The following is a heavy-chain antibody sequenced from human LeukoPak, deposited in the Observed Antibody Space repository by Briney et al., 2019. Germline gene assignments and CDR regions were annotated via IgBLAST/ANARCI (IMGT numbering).Heavy chain of an antibody. CDR2: ISSNSSYT. D-gene: IGHD6-13*01. Sequence: PGGSLRLSCAASGFTFSSYWMHWVRQAPGKGLEWISYISSNSSYTDYADSVKGRFTISRDNAKSALYLQLNSLRLEDTAVYYCAAGTAADFWGQGTLVTVSS. CDR3: AAGTAADF. CDR1: GFTFSSYW. J-gene: IGHJ4*02. V-gene: IGHV3-21*05.